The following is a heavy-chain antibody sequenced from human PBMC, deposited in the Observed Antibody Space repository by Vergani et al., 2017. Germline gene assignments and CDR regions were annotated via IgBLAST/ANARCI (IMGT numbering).Heavy chain of an antibody. J-gene: IGHJ3*02. Sequence: QVQLQESGPGLVKPSQTLSLTCAVSGGSISSGGYYWIWIRQHPGKDLELIGYIYYSGSTYYNPSLKSPVTISVDTSKNQFYLKRSSVTAAGTAVYYCARAVIGSTSFGVVIIRSAFDIWGQGTMVTVSS. CDR1: GGSISSGGYY. V-gene: IGHV4-31*11. CDR3: ARAVIGSTSFGVVIIRSAFDI. D-gene: IGHD3-3*01. CDR2: IYYSGST.